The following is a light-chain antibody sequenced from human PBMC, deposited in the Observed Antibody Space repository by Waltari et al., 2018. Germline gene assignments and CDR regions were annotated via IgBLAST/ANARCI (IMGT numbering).Light chain of an antibody. Sequence: QSALTQPASVSGSPGQSITISCTGTSSSVGAYNYVSWYQQHPGKAPKLMIYEVSNWPSGVSNRFSGSKSGNTASLTISGLQAEDEADYYCSSYTSRNTLVLGGGTKLTVL. CDR1: SSSVGAYNY. CDR2: EVS. J-gene: IGLJ2*01. CDR3: SSYTSRNTLV. V-gene: IGLV2-14*01.